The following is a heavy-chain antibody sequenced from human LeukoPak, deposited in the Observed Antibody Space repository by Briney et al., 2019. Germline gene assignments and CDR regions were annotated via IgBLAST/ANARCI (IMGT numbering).Heavy chain of an antibody. V-gene: IGHV4-38-2*02. D-gene: IGHD1-1*01. CDR3: ARAVQLSTFDF. CDR2: IYYSRST. CDR1: GYSISSGYY. Sequence: SETLSLTCTVSGYSISSGYYWGWIRQPPGKGLEWIGTIYYSRSTYFNPSLKSRVTISLDTSKNQFSLKLTSVTAADRAVYHCARAVQLSTFDFWGQGTLVTVSP. J-gene: IGHJ4*02.